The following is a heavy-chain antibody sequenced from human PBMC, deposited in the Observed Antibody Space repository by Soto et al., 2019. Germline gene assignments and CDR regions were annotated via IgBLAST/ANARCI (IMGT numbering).Heavy chain of an antibody. Sequence: KSSETLSLTCTVSGGSISSYYWSWIRQPPGKGLEWIGYIYYSGSTNYNPSLKSRVTISVDTSKNQFSLKLSSVTAADTAVYYCARDFSPNCGGDCYRRYYYYGMDVWGQGTTVTVSS. CDR1: GGSISSYY. J-gene: IGHJ6*02. CDR2: IYYSGST. V-gene: IGHV4-59*01. D-gene: IGHD2-21*02. CDR3: ARDFSPNCGGDCYRRYYYYGMDV.